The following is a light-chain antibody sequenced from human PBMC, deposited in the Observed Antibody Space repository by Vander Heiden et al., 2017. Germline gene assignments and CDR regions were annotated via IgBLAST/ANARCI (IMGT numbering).Light chain of an antibody. CDR2: DGC. CDR3: LIWDSSSDHQV. J-gene: IGLJ1*01. V-gene: IGLV3-21*02. CDR1: NIGVNS. Sequence: SYELTQPPSVSVAPGQTATAPCGGNNIGVNSVHWYQQKPGQAPVLVVCDGCDRPSGIPERFSGSRSGHTATLTISRVEAGDEADYYCLIWDSSSDHQVFGTGTQVTVL.